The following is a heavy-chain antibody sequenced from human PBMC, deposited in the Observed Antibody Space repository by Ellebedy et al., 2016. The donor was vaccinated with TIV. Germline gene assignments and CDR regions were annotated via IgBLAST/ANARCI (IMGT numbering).Heavy chain of an antibody. D-gene: IGHD3-10*01. CDR1: GGSFSGYY. CDR2: INHSGST. J-gene: IGHJ5*02. V-gene: IGHV4-34*01. CDR3: ARGRYYYGSGRQFDP. Sequence: SQTLSLTCAVYGGSFSGYYWSWIRQPPGKGLEWIGEINHSGSTNYNPSLKSRVTISVDTSKNQFSLKLSSVTAADTAVYYCARGRYYYGSGRQFDPWGQGTLVTVSS.